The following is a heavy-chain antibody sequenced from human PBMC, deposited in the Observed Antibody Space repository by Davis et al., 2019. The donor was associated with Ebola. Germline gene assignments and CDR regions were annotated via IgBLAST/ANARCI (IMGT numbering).Heavy chain of an antibody. CDR3: ARGSSISWFDP. Sequence: GASLKISCAASGFTFRSYWMHWVRHAPGKVLVWVSRITSAGSSTSSADSVKGRFTISRDNAKNTPYLKMNSLRAEDTAVYYWARGSSISWFDPWGQGTLVTVSS. CDR2: ITSAGSST. CDR1: GFTFRSYW. J-gene: IGHJ5*02. V-gene: IGHV3-74*01. D-gene: IGHD5-12*01.